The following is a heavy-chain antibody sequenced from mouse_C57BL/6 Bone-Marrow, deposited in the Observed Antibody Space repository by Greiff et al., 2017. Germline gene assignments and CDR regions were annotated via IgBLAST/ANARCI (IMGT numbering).Heavy chain of an antibody. Sequence: EVHLVESEGGLVQPGSSMKLSCTASGFTFSDYYMAWVRQVPEKGLEWVANINYDGSSTYYLASLKSRFIISRDNAKNILYLQMSSLKSEDTATYYCARVPIYYCGSNAMDYWGQGTSVTVSS. CDR1: GFTFSDYY. D-gene: IGHD1-1*01. J-gene: IGHJ4*01. CDR2: INYDGSST. V-gene: IGHV5-16*01. CDR3: ARVPIYYCGSNAMDY.